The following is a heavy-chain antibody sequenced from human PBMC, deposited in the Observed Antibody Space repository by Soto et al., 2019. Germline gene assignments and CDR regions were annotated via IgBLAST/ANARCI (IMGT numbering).Heavy chain of an antibody. CDR2: ISSSSSYM. D-gene: IGHD1-1*01. Sequence: GGSLRLSCAASGFTFSNSGMNWFRQAPGKGLEWVSSISSSSSYMYYADSVKGRFTISRDNAKNSLYLQMNSLRAEDTAVYYCARAVTTSSWYWFDPWGQGTLVTVSS. CDR1: GFTFSNSG. V-gene: IGHV3-21*01. CDR3: ARAVTTSSWYWFDP. J-gene: IGHJ5*02.